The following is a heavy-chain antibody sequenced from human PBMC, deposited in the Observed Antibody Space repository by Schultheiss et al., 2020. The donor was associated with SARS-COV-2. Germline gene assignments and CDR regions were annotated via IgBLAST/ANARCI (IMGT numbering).Heavy chain of an antibody. CDR1: DDSISSGGYY. CDR2: IHHSGST. CDR3: ARQDSSAEGGWFDP. Sequence: SETLSLTCSVSDDSISSGGYYWTWIRQHPGKGLEWIGYIHHSGSTSYNPSLKSRVTISVDTSKNQFSLKLSSVTAADTAVYYCARQDSSAEGGWFDPWGQGTLVTVSS. D-gene: IGHD3-22*01. J-gene: IGHJ5*02. V-gene: IGHV4-31*03.